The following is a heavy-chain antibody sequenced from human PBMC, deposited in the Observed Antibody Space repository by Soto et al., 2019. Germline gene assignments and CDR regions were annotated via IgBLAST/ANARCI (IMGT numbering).Heavy chain of an antibody. D-gene: IGHD2-21*01. CDR1: GFSLSNYW. CDR3: ARSRFPYYFDY. V-gene: IGHV3-74*01. J-gene: IGHJ4*02. Sequence: EVQLVESGGGLVQPGGSLTLSCAASGFSLSNYWMHWVRQAPGKGLVWVSLTYSDGSSTNYADSVKGRFTMSRDDAKNTLYLQMNSLRAEDTAVYFCARSRFPYYFDYWGQGTLVTVSS. CDR2: TYSDGSST.